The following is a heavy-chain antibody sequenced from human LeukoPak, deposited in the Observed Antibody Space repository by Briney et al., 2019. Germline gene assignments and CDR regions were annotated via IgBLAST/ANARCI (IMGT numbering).Heavy chain of an antibody. CDR1: GYTFTSYY. J-gene: IGHJ4*02. CDR2: INPSGGST. D-gene: IGHD1-26*01. V-gene: IGHV1-46*01. Sequence: ASVKVSCKASGYTFTSYYMHWVRQAPGQGLEWMGIINPSGGSTSYAQKFQGRVTMTRDTSTSTVYMELSSLSSEDTAVYYCASEGRIVGATTGFDYWGQGTLVTVSS. CDR3: ASEGRIVGATTGFDY.